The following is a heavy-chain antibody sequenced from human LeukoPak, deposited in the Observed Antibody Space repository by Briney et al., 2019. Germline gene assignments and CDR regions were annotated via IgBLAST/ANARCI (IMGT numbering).Heavy chain of an antibody. D-gene: IGHD3-10*01. CDR3: ARAGNYGSGRANWFDP. Sequence: PSETLSLTCTVSGGSISSGDYYWSWIRQPPGKGLEWIGYIYHSGSTYYNPSLKSRVTISVDRSKNQFSLKLSSVTAAHTAVYYCARAGNYGSGRANWFDPWGQGTLVTVSS. CDR1: GGSISSGDYY. CDR2: IYHSGST. J-gene: IGHJ5*02. V-gene: IGHV4-30-2*01.